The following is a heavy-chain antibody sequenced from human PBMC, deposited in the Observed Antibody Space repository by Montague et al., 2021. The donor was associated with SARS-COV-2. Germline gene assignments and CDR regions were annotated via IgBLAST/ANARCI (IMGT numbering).Heavy chain of an antibody. Sequence: SLRLSCAASGFTFSSYTMNWVRQAPGKGLEWVSSISSSSSYISYADLVKGRLTISRDNAKNSLYLQMNSLRAEGTAVYYCARVGIYYYYGMDVWGQGTTVTVSS. CDR3: ARVGIYYYYGMDV. D-gene: IGHD1-26*01. V-gene: IGHV3-21*01. CDR1: GFTFSSYT. CDR2: ISSSSSYI. J-gene: IGHJ6*02.